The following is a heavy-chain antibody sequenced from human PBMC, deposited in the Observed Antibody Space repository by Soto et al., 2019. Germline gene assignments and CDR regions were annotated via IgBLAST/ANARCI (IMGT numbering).Heavy chain of an antibody. D-gene: IGHD6-19*01. Sequence: PGDSLKISCKGSGYSFTSYWIGWVRQMPGKGLEWMGIIYPGDSDTRYSPSFQGQVTISADKSISTAYLQWSSLKASDTAMYYCARSRNGAPRRVAGLFDYWGQGTLVTVSS. V-gene: IGHV5-51*01. J-gene: IGHJ4*02. CDR1: GYSFTSYW. CDR3: ARSRNGAPRRVAGLFDY. CDR2: IYPGDSDT.